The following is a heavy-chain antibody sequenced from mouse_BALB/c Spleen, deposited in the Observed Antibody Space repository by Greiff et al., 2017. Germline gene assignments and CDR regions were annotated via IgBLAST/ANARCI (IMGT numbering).Heavy chain of an antibody. CDR2: ISSGGGST. CDR1: GFAFSSYD. Sequence: EVHLVESGGGLVKPGGSLKLSCAASGFAFSSYDMSWVRQTPEKRLEWVAYISSGGGSTYYPDTVKGRFTISRDNAKNTLYLQMSSLKSEDTAMYYCARHLDYWGQGTTLTVSS. V-gene: IGHV5-12-1*01. CDR3: ARHLDY. J-gene: IGHJ2*01.